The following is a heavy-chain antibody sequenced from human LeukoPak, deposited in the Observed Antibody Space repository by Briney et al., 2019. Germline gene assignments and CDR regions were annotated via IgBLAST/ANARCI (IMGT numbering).Heavy chain of an antibody. V-gene: IGHV3-33*01. Sequence: GGSLRLSCAASGFTFTNYPMHWVRQAPGKGLEWVAVLWSDGIKTDYADSVKGRFTISRDDSKNTLYLQMNSLRAEDTAVYYCARPAGTYDYSYGMDVWGQGTTVTVSS. CDR3: ARPAGTYDYSYGMDV. CDR2: LWSDGIKT. D-gene: IGHD6-19*01. J-gene: IGHJ6*02. CDR1: GFTFTNYP.